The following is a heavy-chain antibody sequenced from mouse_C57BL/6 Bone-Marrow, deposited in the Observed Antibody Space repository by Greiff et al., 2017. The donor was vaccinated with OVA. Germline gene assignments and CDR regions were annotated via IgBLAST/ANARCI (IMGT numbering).Heavy chain of an antibody. Sequence: EVQLQQSGPELVKPGASVKISCQASGYSFTGYYMNWVKQSPEKSLEWIGEINPSTGGTTYNQKFKAKATLTVDKSSSTAYMQLKSLTAEDSAVYYCARGGTSPFAYWGQGTLVTVSA. CDR3: ARGGTSPFAY. CDR2: INPSTGGT. CDR1: GYSFTGYY. J-gene: IGHJ3*01. D-gene: IGHD4-1*01. V-gene: IGHV1-42*01.